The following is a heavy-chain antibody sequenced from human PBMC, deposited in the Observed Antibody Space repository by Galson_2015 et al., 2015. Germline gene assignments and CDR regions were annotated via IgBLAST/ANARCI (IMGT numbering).Heavy chain of an antibody. Sequence: SLRLSCAVSGFTLSSHWMTWVRQAPGKGLEWVSVISARDGGTYYADSVKGRFTISRDNFKNMLYVQMNKLRAEDTAVYYCARGFADYFDYWGQGTLVTVSS. D-gene: IGHD2-21*01. CDR1: GFTLSSHW. V-gene: IGHV3-23*01. J-gene: IGHJ4*02. CDR2: ISARDGGT. CDR3: ARGFADYFDY.